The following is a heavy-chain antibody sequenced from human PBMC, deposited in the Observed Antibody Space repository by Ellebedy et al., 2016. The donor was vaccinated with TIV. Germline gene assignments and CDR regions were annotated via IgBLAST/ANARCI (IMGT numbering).Heavy chain of an antibody. CDR3: ASGLGVRKMNAFDF. CDR2: ITHSGSP. Sequence: MPGGSLRLSCSVSAGSIKSYYWNWIRQPPGKGLEWIGEITHSGSPNYNPSLKSRVTISVDTSKNQFSLRLSPVTAADTALYYCASGLGVRKMNAFDFWGQGTMVTVSS. J-gene: IGHJ3*01. V-gene: IGHV4-34*01. D-gene: IGHD2-8*02. CDR1: AGSIKSYY.